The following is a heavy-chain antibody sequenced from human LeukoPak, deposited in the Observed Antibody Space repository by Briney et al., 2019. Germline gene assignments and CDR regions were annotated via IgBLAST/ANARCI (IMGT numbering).Heavy chain of an antibody. Sequence: GGSLRLSCAASGFTFSSYGMHWVRQAPGKGLEWVSAIGGNGDSTHYADSVKGRFTISRDNSKNTLYLQMNSLRAEDTAVYYCAKKHYYDISDYLGAFDYWGQGTLVTVSS. V-gene: IGHV3-23*01. J-gene: IGHJ4*02. CDR3: AKKHYYDISDYLGAFDY. D-gene: IGHD3-22*01. CDR1: GFTFSSYG. CDR2: IGGNGDST.